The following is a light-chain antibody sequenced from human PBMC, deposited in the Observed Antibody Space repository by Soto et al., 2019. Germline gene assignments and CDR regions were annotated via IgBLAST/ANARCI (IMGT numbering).Light chain of an antibody. V-gene: IGKV3-11*01. J-gene: IGKJ4*01. Sequence: EIVLTQSPATLSLSPGERATLSCRASQSVSSYLAWYQQKPGQAPRLLIYDASNRATGIPARYSGSGSGTDFTLTNNSLRPEDFAVYYRQQRNNWPLTFGGGTKVEIK. CDR2: DAS. CDR1: QSVSSY. CDR3: QQRNNWPLT.